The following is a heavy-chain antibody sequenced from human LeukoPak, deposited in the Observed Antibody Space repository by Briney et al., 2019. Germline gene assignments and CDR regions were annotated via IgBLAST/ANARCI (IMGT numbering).Heavy chain of an antibody. Sequence: ASVKVSCKASGYTFTSYYMHWVRQAPGQGLEWMGIINPSGGSTIYAQKFQGRVTMTEDTSTDTAYMELSSLRSEDTAVYYCATSVIVGATFDYWGQGTLVTVSS. V-gene: IGHV1-46*01. D-gene: IGHD1-26*01. CDR2: INPSGGST. CDR1: GYTFTSYY. CDR3: ATSVIVGATFDY. J-gene: IGHJ4*02.